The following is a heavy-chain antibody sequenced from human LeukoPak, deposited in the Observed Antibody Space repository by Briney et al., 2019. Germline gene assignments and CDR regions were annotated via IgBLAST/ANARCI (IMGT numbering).Heavy chain of an antibody. V-gene: IGHV3-53*01. D-gene: IGHD6-13*01. J-gene: IGHJ6*03. CDR2: IYSGGTT. CDR3: ARGGYSSSWDLFYYYYYMDV. Sequence: GGSLRLSCAASGFTVSDNYMSWVRQAPGKGLEWVSVIYSGGTTYYADSVKGRFTISRDNSKNTLFLQMNSLRAEDTAVYFCARGGYSSSWDLFYYYYYMDVWGKGTTVTVSS. CDR1: GFTVSDNY.